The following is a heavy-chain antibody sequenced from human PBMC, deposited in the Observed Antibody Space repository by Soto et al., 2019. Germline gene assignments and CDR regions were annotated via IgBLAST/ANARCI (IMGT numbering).Heavy chain of an antibody. D-gene: IGHD4-17*01. Sequence: SETLSLTCTVSGGSISSYYWSWIRQPPGKGLEWIGYIYYSGSTNYNPSLKSRVTISVDTSKNQFSLKLSSVTAADTAVYYCASYGDYSLVGYGMDVWGQGTTVTVSS. CDR1: GGSISSYY. J-gene: IGHJ6*02. CDR3: ASYGDYSLVGYGMDV. CDR2: IYYSGST. V-gene: IGHV4-59*01.